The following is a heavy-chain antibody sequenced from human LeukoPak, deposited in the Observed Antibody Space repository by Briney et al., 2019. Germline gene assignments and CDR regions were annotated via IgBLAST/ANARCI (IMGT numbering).Heavy chain of an antibody. CDR1: GYTLTSYD. Sequence: GASVKVSCKASGYTLTSYDINWVRQATGQGLEWMGWMNPNSGNTGYAQKFQGRVTMTRNTSISTAYMELRRLRSEDTAVYCCARDDWSYSFDYWGQGTLVTVSS. CDR2: MNPNSGNT. V-gene: IGHV1-8*01. CDR3: ARDDWSYSFDY. J-gene: IGHJ4*02. D-gene: IGHD1-26*01.